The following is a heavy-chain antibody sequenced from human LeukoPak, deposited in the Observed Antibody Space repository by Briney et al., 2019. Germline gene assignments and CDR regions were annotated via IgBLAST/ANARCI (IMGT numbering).Heavy chain of an antibody. D-gene: IGHD3-10*01. CDR3: ARDLGGITMVRGVIRYNWFDP. Sequence: SETLSLTCAVSGGSISSNGHYWGWLRQPPGKGLEWIGTIYYSGSTYYNPSLKSRLTISVDTSKNQFSLKLSSVTAADTAVYYCARDLGGITMVRGVIRYNWFDPWGQGTLVTVSS. CDR2: IYYSGST. V-gene: IGHV4-39*07. J-gene: IGHJ5*02. CDR1: GGSISSNGHY.